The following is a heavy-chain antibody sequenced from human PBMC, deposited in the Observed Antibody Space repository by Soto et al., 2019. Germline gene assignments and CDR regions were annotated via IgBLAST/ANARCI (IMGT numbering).Heavy chain of an antibody. D-gene: IGHD3-22*01. V-gene: IGHV4-4*02. CDR2: IYHSGSA. Sequence: PSETLSLTCVVSGVSISSSNWWSWVRQPPGKGLEWIGEIYHSGSANYNPSLKSRVTISVDKSKNQFSLKLSSVTAADTAVYYCATLYPRFHYDSSSQHAYWGQGTLVTVS. J-gene: IGHJ4*02. CDR3: ATLYPRFHYDSSSQHAY. CDR1: GVSISSSNW.